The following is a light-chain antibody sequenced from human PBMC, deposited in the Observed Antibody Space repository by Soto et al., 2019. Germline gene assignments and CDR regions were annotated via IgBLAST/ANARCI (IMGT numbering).Light chain of an antibody. CDR3: QQYHNWPRT. J-gene: IGKJ1*01. Sequence: EIVLTQSPGTLSLSPGEGATLSCRASQSVSSNLAWYQQKPGQAPRLLIYGASTRATGIPARFSGSGSGTEFTLTISSLQSEDFAVYYCQQYHNWPRTFAQGTKVDI. CDR1: QSVSSN. CDR2: GAS. V-gene: IGKV3-15*01.